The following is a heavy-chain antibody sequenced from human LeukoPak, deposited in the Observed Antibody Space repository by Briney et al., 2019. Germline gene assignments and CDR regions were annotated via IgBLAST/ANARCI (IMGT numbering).Heavy chain of an antibody. D-gene: IGHD2-15*01. CDR2: INSDGSST. J-gene: IGHJ4*02. CDR1: GFTFSGYW. V-gene: IGHV3-74*01. Sequence: GGSLRLSCAASGFTFSGYWMHWVRQAPGKGLVWVSRINSDGSSTSYADSVRGRFTISRDNSKNTLYLQMNNLRADDTAVYYCAKARYDGEVMIAATDYWGQGTLVTVSS. CDR3: AKARYDGEVMIAATDY.